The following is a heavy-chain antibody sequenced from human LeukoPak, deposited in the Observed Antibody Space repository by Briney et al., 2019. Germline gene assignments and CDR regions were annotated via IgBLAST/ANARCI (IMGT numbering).Heavy chain of an antibody. CDR1: GFTFSSYS. Sequence: GGSLRLSCAASGFTFSSYSMNWVRQAPGKGLECVSSISSSSYIYYADSVKGRFTISRDNAKNSLYLQMNSLRAEDTAVYYCARDLTRSYYYDSSGSPPPGYWGQGTLVTVSS. V-gene: IGHV3-21*01. D-gene: IGHD3-22*01. J-gene: IGHJ4*02. CDR3: ARDLTRSYYYDSSGSPPPGY. CDR2: ISSSSYI.